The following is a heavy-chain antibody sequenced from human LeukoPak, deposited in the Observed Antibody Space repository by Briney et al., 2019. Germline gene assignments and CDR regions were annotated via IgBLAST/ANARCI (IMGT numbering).Heavy chain of an antibody. J-gene: IGHJ3*02. CDR2: ISWNSGSI. CDR3: AKDISSHDFWSGDDAFDI. V-gene: IGHV3-9*01. CDR1: GFTFDDYA. Sequence: GGSLRLSCAASGFTFDDYAMHWVRQAPGKGLEWVSGISWNSGSIGYADSVKGRFTISRDNAKNSLYLQMNSLRAEDTALYYCAKDISSHDFWSGDDAFDIWGQGTMVTVSS. D-gene: IGHD3-3*01.